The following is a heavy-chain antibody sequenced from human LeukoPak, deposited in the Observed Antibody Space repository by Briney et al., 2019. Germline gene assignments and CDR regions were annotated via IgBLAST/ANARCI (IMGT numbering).Heavy chain of an antibody. CDR2: IYTSGST. V-gene: IGHV4-4*07. J-gene: IGHJ4*02. D-gene: IGHD3-10*01. CDR1: GGPISSYY. Sequence: KASETLSLTCTVSGGPISSYYWSWIRQPAGKGLEWIGRIYTSGSTNYNPSLKSRVTMSVDTSKNQFSLKLSSVTAADTAMYYCARQFAPMALYHFDYWGRGSLVTVSS. CDR3: ARQFAPMALYHFDY.